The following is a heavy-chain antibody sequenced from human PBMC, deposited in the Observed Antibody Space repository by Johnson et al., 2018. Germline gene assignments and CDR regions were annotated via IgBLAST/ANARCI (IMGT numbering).Heavy chain of an antibody. D-gene: IGHD3-10*01. CDR2: ISDSGSST. Sequence: EVQLVEGGGGLVQPGGTLRLSCAASGLTFSSYVMTWVRQAPGKGLEWVSTISDSGSSTYYADSVKGRFTISRDNSKNTLYLQMNSLRAEDTAVYYCAKIGQYYGSGSNIWGQGTMVSVSS. J-gene: IGHJ3*02. CDR1: GLTFSSYV. V-gene: IGHV3-23*04. CDR3: AKIGQYYGSGSNI.